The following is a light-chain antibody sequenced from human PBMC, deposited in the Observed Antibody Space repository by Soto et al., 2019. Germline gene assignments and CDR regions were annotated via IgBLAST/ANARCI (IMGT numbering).Light chain of an antibody. V-gene: IGKV3-20*01. CDR2: GAS. CDR3: QQYDNSPLT. CDR1: QSVSRSF. Sequence: EIVLTQSPGTLSLSPGERATLSCRASQSVSRSFLAWYQQKPGQAPRLLIYGASSRATGIPDRFSGSGSGTDFPLSISRLEPEDFAVYYCQQYDNSPLTFGGGTKVEIK. J-gene: IGKJ4*01.